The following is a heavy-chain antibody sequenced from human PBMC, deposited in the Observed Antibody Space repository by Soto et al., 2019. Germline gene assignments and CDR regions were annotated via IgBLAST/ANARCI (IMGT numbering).Heavy chain of an antibody. Sequence: QVQLVQSGAEVKKPGASVKVSCKASGYTFSNYYIHWVRQAPGQGVEWMGIINPSGGSTTYAQKFQGRVTMTRDTPASSVYMELSSLRSEDTAVYYCARDGWLRKDYRYYMDVSGKGTTVTVSS. CDR1: GYTFSNYY. CDR2: INPSGGST. V-gene: IGHV1-46*03. CDR3: ARDGWLRKDYRYYMDV. J-gene: IGHJ6*03. D-gene: IGHD5-12*01.